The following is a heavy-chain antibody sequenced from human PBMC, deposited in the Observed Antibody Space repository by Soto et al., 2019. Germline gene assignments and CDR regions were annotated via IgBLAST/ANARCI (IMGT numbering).Heavy chain of an antibody. CDR1: GGSISSSNW. J-gene: IGHJ5*02. CDR3: ARDSSSSLFMVGGGVNWFDP. CDR2: IYHSGST. Sequence: QVQLQESGPGLVKPSGTLSLTCAVSGGSISSSNWWSWVRQPPGKGLEWIGEIYHSGSTNYNPSLKSRVTISVDKSKNQFPLKLSSVTAADTAVYYCARDSSSSLFMVGGGVNWFDPWGQGTLVTVSS. D-gene: IGHD6-6*01. V-gene: IGHV4-4*02.